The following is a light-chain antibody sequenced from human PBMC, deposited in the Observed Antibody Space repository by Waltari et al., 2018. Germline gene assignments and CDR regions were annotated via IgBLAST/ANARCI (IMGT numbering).Light chain of an antibody. CDR1: QSVGSE. J-gene: IGKJ5*01. CDR3: QQRSNWPPIT. V-gene: IGKV3-11*01. CDR2: DAS. Sequence: EVVLTQYPATLSLSPGERATLSCRASQSVGSELAWYQQKAGQAPRLLIYDASNRATGISDRFSGSGSGTDFALTISSLEPEDVAVYFCQQRSNWPPITFGQGTRLEIK.